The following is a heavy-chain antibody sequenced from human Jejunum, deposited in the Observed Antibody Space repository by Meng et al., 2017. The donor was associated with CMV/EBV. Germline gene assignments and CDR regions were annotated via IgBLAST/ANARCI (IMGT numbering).Heavy chain of an antibody. Sequence: SGGSISSYYWSWIRQPPGKGLEWIGYIYYSGSTNYNPSLKSRVTISVDTSKNQFSLKLSSVTAADTAVYYCARDMGEGPYNWFDPWGQGTLVTVSS. V-gene: IGHV4-59*01. CDR1: GGSISSYY. J-gene: IGHJ5*02. CDR3: ARDMGEGPYNWFDP. CDR2: IYYSGST. D-gene: IGHD3-10*01.